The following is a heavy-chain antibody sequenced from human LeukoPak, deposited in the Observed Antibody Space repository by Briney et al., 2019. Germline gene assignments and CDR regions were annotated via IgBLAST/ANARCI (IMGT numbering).Heavy chain of an antibody. CDR2: INHSGST. D-gene: IGHD2-15*01. V-gene: IGHV4-34*01. J-gene: IGHJ5*02. Sequence: SETLSLTCAVYGGSFSGYYWSWIRQPPGKGLEWIGEINHSGSTNYNPSLKSRVTISVDTSKKQFSLKLSSVTAADTAVYYCARDLAFGASIVVVVAATANWFDPWGQGTLVTVSS. CDR1: GGSFSGYY. CDR3: ARDLAFGASIVVVVAATANWFDP.